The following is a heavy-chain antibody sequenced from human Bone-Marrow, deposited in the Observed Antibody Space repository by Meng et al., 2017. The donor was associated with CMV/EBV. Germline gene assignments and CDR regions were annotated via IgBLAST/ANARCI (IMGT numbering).Heavy chain of an antibody. Sequence: GGSLRLSCAASGLTLSSYGIHWVRQAPGKGLEWVSSISSSSSYIYYADSVKGRFTISRDNAKNSLYLQMNSLRAEDTAVYYCAREPRIRGAFDIWGQGTMVTGSS. CDR3: AREPRIRGAFDI. CDR2: ISSSSSYI. J-gene: IGHJ3*02. D-gene: IGHD2-15*01. CDR1: GLTLSSYG. V-gene: IGHV3-21*01.